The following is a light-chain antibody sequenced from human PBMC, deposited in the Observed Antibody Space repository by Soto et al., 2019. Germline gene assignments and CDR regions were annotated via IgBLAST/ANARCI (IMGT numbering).Light chain of an antibody. CDR1: QSVLHTADNRNY. V-gene: IGKV4-1*01. Sequence: DIVMTQTPDYLPVSLGERATINCKSSQSVLHTADNRNYLAWYQQKPGQPPKLLIYWASTREFGVPDRFSGGGSGTDFTLTIRTLQAEDGAVYYCQQYYTTPHTVGPGTNVDIK. J-gene: IGKJ3*01. CDR2: WAS. CDR3: QQYYTTPHT.